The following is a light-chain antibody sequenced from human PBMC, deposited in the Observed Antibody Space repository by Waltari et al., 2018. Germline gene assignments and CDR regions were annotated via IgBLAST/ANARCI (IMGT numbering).Light chain of an antibody. Sequence: QSALTQPASVSGSPGQSITFSCTGAFSDVGAYDYVSWYQQLPGRAPQLLIYDASNRPSGGSDRLSGSKSGNTASLTISGLQPEDEADYYCSSYTTRGTWVFGGGTKLTVL. CDR2: DAS. CDR1: FSDVGAYDY. J-gene: IGLJ3*02. V-gene: IGLV2-14*03. CDR3: SSYTTRGTWV.